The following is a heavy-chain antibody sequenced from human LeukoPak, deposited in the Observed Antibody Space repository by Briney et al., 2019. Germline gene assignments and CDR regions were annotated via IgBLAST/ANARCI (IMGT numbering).Heavy chain of an antibody. J-gene: IGHJ5*02. Sequence: SETLSLTCAVYGGSFSGYYWSWIRQPPGKGLEWIGEINHSGSTNYNPSLKGRVTISVDTSKNQFSLKLSSVTAADTAVYYCARGVGSGWYISGWFDPWGQGTLVTVSS. CDR2: INHSGST. CDR1: GGSFSGYY. D-gene: IGHD6-19*01. CDR3: ARGVGSGWYISGWFDP. V-gene: IGHV4-34*01.